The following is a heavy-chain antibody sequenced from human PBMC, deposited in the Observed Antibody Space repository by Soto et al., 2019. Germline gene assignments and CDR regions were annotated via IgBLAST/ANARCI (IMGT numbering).Heavy chain of an antibody. CDR2: IKQDGSEK. Sequence: EVQLVESGGGLVQPGGSLRLSCAASGFTFSSYWMSWVRQAPGKGLEWVANIKQDGSEKYYVDSVKGRFTISRDNAKNSLYLKMNSLRAEDTAVYYCARVSRPYYYDSSGYYLKALDAFDIWGQGPMVTVSS. CDR1: GFTFSSYW. J-gene: IGHJ3*02. V-gene: IGHV3-7*03. D-gene: IGHD3-22*01. CDR3: ARVSRPYYYDSSGYYLKALDAFDI.